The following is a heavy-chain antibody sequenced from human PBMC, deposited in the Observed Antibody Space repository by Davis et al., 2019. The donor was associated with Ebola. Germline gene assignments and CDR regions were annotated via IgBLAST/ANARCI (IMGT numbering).Heavy chain of an antibody. CDR3: ARAVIVATASYYSYYYGMDV. D-gene: IGHD2/OR15-2a*01. CDR1: GFTFSSYA. CDR2: ISSNGGST. J-gene: IGHJ6*02. Sequence: GESLKISCSASGFTFSSYAMHWVRQAPGKGLEYVSAISSNGGSTYYADSVKGRFTISRDNSKNTLYLQMSSLRAEDTAVYYCARAVIVATASYYSYYYGMDVWGQGTTVTVSS. V-gene: IGHV3-64D*08.